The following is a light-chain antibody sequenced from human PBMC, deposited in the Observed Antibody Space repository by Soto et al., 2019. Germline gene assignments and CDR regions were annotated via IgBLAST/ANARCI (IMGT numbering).Light chain of an antibody. CDR2: EVS. Sequence: QSVLTQPASVSGSPGQSITISCTGTSSDVGGYNYVSWYQQHPGKAPKLMIYEVSNRPSGVSNRFSGSKSGNTASLTISGLQAEDEVDYYCSSYTSSSTNVFGTGTKVTVL. CDR1: SSDVGGYNY. CDR3: SSYTSSSTNV. V-gene: IGLV2-14*01. J-gene: IGLJ1*01.